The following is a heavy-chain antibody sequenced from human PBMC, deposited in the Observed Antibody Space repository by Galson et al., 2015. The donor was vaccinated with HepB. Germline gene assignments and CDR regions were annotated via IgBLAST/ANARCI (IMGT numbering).Heavy chain of an antibody. CDR1: GFTFSSYG. CDR2: IWYDGSNK. V-gene: IGHV3-33*01. Sequence: SLRLSCAASGFTFSSYGMHWVRQAPGKGLEWVAVIWYDGSNKYYADSVKGRFTISRDNSKNTLYLQMNSLRAEDTAVYYCAREGYSSSWYSWIDYWGQGTLVTVSS. D-gene: IGHD6-13*01. CDR3: AREGYSSSWYSWIDY. J-gene: IGHJ4*02.